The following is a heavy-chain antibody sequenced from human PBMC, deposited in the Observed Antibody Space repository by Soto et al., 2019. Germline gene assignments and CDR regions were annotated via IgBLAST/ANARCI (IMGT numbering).Heavy chain of an antibody. V-gene: IGHV4-4*02. CDR2: IYHSGST. CDR3: ARAPYAMTEFDS. Sequence: QVQLQESGPGLVKPSGTLSLTCAVSSGSISSSNWWSWVRQPPGKGLEWIGEIYHSGSTNYNPSLKIRVTISVDKSKNQFSLKLSSVTAADTAVYYCARAPYAMTEFDSWGQGTMVTVSS. CDR1: SGSISSSNW. J-gene: IGHJ3*02.